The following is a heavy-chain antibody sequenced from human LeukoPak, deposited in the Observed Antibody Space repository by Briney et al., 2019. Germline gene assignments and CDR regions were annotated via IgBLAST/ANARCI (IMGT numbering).Heavy chain of an antibody. CDR1: GFTFSSYA. D-gene: IGHD2-21*02. J-gene: IGHJ3*02. CDR3: ARATYCGGDCYSTDSPLRAFDI. Sequence: GGSLRLSCAASGFTFSSYAMSWVRQAPGKGLEWVSAISGSGGSTYYADSVKGRFTISRDNSKNTLYLQMNSLRAEDTAVYYCARATYCGGDCYSTDSPLRAFDIWGQGTMVTVSS. V-gene: IGHV3-23*01. CDR2: ISGSGGST.